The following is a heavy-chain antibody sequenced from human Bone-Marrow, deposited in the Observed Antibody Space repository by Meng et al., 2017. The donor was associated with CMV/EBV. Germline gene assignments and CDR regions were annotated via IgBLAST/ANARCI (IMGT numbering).Heavy chain of an antibody. CDR1: ACSVSSSSYY. CDR2: IYNSGST. D-gene: IGHD5-12*01. J-gene: IGHJ4*02. V-gene: IGHV4-61*01. Sequence: CTVSACSVSSSSYYWSWIRQPPGRGLEWIGYIYNSGSTNYNPSLKSRVTISIDTSKNQFSLRLTSVTAADTAVYCCARGGGYDPLDYWGQGTLVTVSS. CDR3: ARGGGYDPLDY.